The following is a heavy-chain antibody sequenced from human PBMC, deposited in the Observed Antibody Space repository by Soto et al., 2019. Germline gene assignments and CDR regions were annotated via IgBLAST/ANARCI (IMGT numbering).Heavy chain of an antibody. J-gene: IGHJ5*02. CDR2: IYYSGST. CDR1: GGSISSGDYY. D-gene: IGHD2-15*01. V-gene: IGHV4-30-4*01. CDR3: AIVYRSGGSCYRGGNWFDP. Sequence: QVQLQESGPGVVKPSQTLSLTCTVSGGSISSGDYYWSRIRQPPGKGLEWIGYIYYSGSTYYKPSLKSRVTILTDTTKNQFSLKLSSVTAADTAVYYCAIVYRSGGSCYRGGNWFDPLGQGTLVTVSS.